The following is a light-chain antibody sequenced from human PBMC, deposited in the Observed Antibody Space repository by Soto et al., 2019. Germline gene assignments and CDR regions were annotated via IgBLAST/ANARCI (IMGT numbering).Light chain of an antibody. J-gene: IGLJ7*01. Sequence: SYELTQPPSVSVAPGQTARITCGGNSIGSRREHWYQQKPGQAPVLVLYDDSDRPTGIPERFSGFNSGNTAILTISRVEAGDEADYYCQVWDSSSEYPLFGGGTQLTVL. V-gene: IGLV3-21*02. CDR3: QVWDSSSEYPL. CDR1: SIGSRR. CDR2: DDS.